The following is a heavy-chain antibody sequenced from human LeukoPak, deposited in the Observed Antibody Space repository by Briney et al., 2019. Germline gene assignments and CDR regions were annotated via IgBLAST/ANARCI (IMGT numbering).Heavy chain of an antibody. Sequence: GRSLRLSCAASGFTFSSYGMHWVRQAPGKGLEWVAVISYDGSNKYYADSVKGRFTISRDNSKNSLYLQMNSLRDEDTAVYYCARAHQDYVWGSPDYWGQGTLVTVSS. V-gene: IGHV3-30*03. D-gene: IGHD3-16*01. CDR3: ARAHQDYVWGSPDY. CDR2: ISYDGSNK. J-gene: IGHJ4*02. CDR1: GFTFSSYG.